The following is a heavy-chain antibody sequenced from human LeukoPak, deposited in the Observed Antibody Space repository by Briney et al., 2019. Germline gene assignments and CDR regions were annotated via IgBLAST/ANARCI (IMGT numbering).Heavy chain of an antibody. CDR1: GFTLSSHW. CDR3: ARGSTYEGPYHQGMDV. D-gene: IGHD1-14*01. V-gene: IGHV3-7*04. Sequence: PGGSLRLSCGISGFTLSSHWMHRVRQAPGKGLEWVATIKQDGSEKFYVDSVTGRFTISRHDARNSLFLRMTSLRVEDSAVYFCARGSTYEGPYHQGMDVWGQGTTVIVSS. J-gene: IGHJ6*02. CDR2: IKQDGSEK.